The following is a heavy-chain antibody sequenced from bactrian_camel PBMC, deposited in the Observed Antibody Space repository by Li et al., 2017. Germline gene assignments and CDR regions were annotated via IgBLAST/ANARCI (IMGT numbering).Heavy chain of an antibody. CDR1: EFTFGTWC. D-gene: IGHD4*01. J-gene: IGHJ7*01. Sequence: VQLVESGGDSVQAGGSLRLSCQASEFTFGTWCMGWFRQAPGKQREGVVSIGNDGSTDYTNSAKGRFTISKDNAKSTLYLQMNSLEPEDTAVYYCVAAPSPACSDGYLLSNAYGWDYWGKGTQVTV. V-gene: IGHV3S55*01. CDR2: IGNDGST.